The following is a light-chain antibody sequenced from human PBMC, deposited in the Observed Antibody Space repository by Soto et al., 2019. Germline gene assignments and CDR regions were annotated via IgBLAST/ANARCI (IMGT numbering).Light chain of an antibody. Sequence: EIRLTQSPSSLSASVGDRVTITCRASQTMRNYLNWYQQKPGKAPMLLIYAASNLESGVPPRFNGSGYGTDFRLVITNLQTEDLATYYCKQSYNTPYTFGKGTKLEIK. CDR2: AAS. CDR3: KQSYNTPYT. J-gene: IGKJ2*01. CDR1: QTMRNY. V-gene: IGKV1-39*01.